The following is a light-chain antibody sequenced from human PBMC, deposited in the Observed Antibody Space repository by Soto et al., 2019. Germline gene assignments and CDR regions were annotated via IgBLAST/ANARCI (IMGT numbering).Light chain of an antibody. V-gene: IGLV2-14*01. CDR3: SSYTSSSTPYV. CDR2: EVS. J-gene: IGLJ1*01. CDR1: SSDVGGYNY. Sequence: QSVLTQPASVSGSPGQSITISCTGTSSDVGGYNYVSWYQQHPGKAPKLMIYEVSNRPSGVSNRFSGSNSGNTASLTISGLQAEDEADYYCSSYTSSSTPYVFGTGTKLTVL.